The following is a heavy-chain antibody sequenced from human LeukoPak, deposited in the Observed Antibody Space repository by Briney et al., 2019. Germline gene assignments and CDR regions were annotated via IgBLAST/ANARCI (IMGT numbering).Heavy chain of an antibody. CDR3: ARGVQEGFLEWVGDY. V-gene: IGHV3-48*01. CDR2: ISNSSSTI. J-gene: IGHJ4*02. CDR1: GFTFSSYS. D-gene: IGHD3-3*01. Sequence: GGSLRLSCAASGFTFSSYSMNWVRQAPGKGLEWVSYISNSSSTIYYADSVRGRFTISRDNAENSLYLQMNSLRAEDTAVYYCARGVQEGFLEWVGDYWGQGTLVTVSS.